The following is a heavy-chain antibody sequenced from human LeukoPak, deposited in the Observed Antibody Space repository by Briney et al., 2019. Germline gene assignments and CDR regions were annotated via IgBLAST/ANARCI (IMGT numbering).Heavy chain of an antibody. V-gene: IGHV3-23*01. D-gene: IGHD6-6*01. J-gene: IGHJ4*02. Sequence: GGSLRLSCAASGFTFSGYAMSWVRQAPGKGLEWVSAISGSGGSTYYADSVKGRFTISRDNSKNTLYLQMNSLRAEDTAVYYCANGIGYSSSSDLDYWGQGTLVTVSS. CDR2: ISGSGGST. CDR3: ANGIGYSSSSDLDY. CDR1: GFTFSGYA.